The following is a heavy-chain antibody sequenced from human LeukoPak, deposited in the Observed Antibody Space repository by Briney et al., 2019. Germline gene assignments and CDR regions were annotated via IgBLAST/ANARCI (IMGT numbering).Heavy chain of an antibody. CDR1: GFTFSSYE. CDR2: ISSSGSTI. CDR3: ARDQAAAGRN. Sequence: PGGSLRLSCTASGFTFSSYEMNWVRQAPGKGLEWVSYISSSGSTIYYADPVKGRFTICRDNAKHSLSLQMNSRRAEDTAVYYCARDQAAAGRNWGQGTLVTVSS. D-gene: IGHD6-13*01. J-gene: IGHJ4*02. V-gene: IGHV3-48*03.